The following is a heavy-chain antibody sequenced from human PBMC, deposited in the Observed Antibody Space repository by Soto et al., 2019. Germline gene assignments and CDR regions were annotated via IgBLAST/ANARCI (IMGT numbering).Heavy chain of an antibody. CDR1: GFTFSDYY. Sequence: GGSLRLSCAASGFTFSDYYMSWIRQAPGKGLEWVSYISSSSSYTNYADSVKGRFTISRDNAKNSLYLQMNSLRAEDTAVYYCARVPTPRYDSSGYYPAGAFDIWGQGTMVTVSS. V-gene: IGHV3-11*06. CDR2: ISSSSSYT. CDR3: ARVPTPRYDSSGYYPAGAFDI. D-gene: IGHD3-22*01. J-gene: IGHJ3*02.